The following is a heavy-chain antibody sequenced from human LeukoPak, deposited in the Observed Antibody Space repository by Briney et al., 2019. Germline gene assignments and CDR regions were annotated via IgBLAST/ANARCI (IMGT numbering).Heavy chain of an antibody. J-gene: IGHJ3*02. D-gene: IGHD3-22*01. CDR3: ARDLHYYDSSGIDASDI. Sequence: TYYNPSLKSRVTISVDTSKNQFSLKLSSVTAADTAVYYCARDLHYYDSSGIDASDIWGQGTMVTVSS. V-gene: IGHV4-30-2*04. CDR2: T.